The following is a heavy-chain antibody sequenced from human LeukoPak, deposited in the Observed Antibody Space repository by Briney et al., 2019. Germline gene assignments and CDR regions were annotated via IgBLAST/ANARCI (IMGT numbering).Heavy chain of an antibody. J-gene: IGHJ4*02. V-gene: IGHV1-69*04. D-gene: IGHD3-22*01. CDR2: IFPTLGIE. CDR1: GGTFSSYA. CDR3: ARGPQRYYYDSSGYLTY. Sequence: ASVKVSCKASGGTFSSYAISWVRQAPCQGLEWMGRIFPTLGIENYAQKFQGRVTITADKSTSTAYMELSSLRSEDTAVYYCARGPQRYYYDSSGYLTYWGQGTLVTVSS.